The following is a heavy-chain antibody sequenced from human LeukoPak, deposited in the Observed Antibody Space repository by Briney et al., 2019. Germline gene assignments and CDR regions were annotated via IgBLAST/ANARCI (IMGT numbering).Heavy chain of an antibody. CDR3: ARGYCSGGSCYSWLNYFDY. CDR1: GGSISSYY. CDR2: IYYSGST. J-gene: IGHJ4*02. V-gene: IGHV4-59*01. Sequence: SETLSLTCTVSGGSISSYYWSWIRQPPGKGLEWIGYIYYSGSTNYNPSLKSRVTISVDTSKNQFSLKLSSVTAEDTAVYYCARGYCSGGSCYSWLNYFDYWGQGTLVTVSS. D-gene: IGHD2-15*01.